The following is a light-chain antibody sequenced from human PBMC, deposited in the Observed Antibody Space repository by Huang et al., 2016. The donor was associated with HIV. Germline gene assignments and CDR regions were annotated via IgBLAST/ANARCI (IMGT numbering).Light chain of an antibody. J-gene: IGKJ1*01. CDR2: GAS. CDR3: QQYKTWPQT. V-gene: IGKV3-15*01. CDR1: QSVSSN. Sequence: EIVMTQSPASLSVSTGERTTLSCRASQSVSSNIAWSQQKPGRTPRLLIHGASTRATDVPVRFSGSGSGTEFTLTISGLQSEDSAVYYCQQYKTWPQTFGQGTKVEIK.